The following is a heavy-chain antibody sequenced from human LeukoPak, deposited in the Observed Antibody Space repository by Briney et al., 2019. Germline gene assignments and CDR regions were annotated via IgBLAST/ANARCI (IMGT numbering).Heavy chain of an antibody. D-gene: IGHD5-12*01. J-gene: IGHJ1*01. CDR3: AKDSYSGYDSEYFQH. Sequence: GGSLRLSCAASGLTFSSYAMSWVRQAPGKGLEWVSAISGSGGSTYYADSVKGRFTISRDNSKNTLYLQMNSLRAEDTAVYYCAKDSYSGYDSEYFQHWGQGTLVTVSS. CDR2: ISGSGGST. V-gene: IGHV3-23*01. CDR1: GLTFSSYA.